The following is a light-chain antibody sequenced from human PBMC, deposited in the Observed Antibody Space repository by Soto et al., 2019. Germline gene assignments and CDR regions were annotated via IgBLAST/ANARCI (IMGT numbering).Light chain of an antibody. CDR1: QDISNY. Sequence: DIQMTQSPSSLSASVGDRVTITCQASQDISNYLNWYQQKPGKAPKLLIYDASNLETGVPSRFSGSGSGTDVTFTISSLQPEEIATYYCQQYDNLPPYTFGQGTKLEIK. J-gene: IGKJ2*01. CDR3: QQYDNLPPYT. V-gene: IGKV1-33*01. CDR2: DAS.